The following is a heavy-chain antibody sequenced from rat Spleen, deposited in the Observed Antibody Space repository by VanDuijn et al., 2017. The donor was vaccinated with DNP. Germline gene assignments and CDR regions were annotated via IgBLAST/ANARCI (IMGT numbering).Heavy chain of an antibody. V-gene: IGHV5-17*01. CDR3: TRCSTRAARLFDN. D-gene: IGHD4-1*01. CDR2: ITYDGSRT. Sequence: EVQLVESGGGLVQPGRSLKLSCAASGFTFSDYAMAWVRQAPKKGLEWVATITYDGSRTYYRDSVKGRFTISRDNAKSTLYLQMDSLRSEDTATYYCTRCSTRAARLFDNWGQGAMVTVSS. CDR1: GFTFSDYA. J-gene: IGHJ2*01.